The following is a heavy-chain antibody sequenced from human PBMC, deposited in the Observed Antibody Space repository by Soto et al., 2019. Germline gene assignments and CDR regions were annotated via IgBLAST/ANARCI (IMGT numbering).Heavy chain of an antibody. CDR1: GFTFSSYA. Sequence: LRLSCAASGFTFSSYAMSWVRQAPGKGLEWVSAISGSGGSTYYADSVKGRFTISRDNSKNTLYLQMNSLRAEDTAVYYCAKGYYYDSSGYYPPFDYWGQGXLVTVYS. D-gene: IGHD3-22*01. CDR3: AKGYYYDSSGYYPPFDY. V-gene: IGHV3-23*01. CDR2: ISGSGGST. J-gene: IGHJ4*02.